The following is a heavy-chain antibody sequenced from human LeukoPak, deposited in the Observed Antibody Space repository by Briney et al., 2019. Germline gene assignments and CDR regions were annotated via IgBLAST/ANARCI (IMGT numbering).Heavy chain of an antibody. CDR1: GGSISSYY. J-gene: IGHJ4*02. D-gene: IGHD6-13*01. CDR2: IYNSGST. Sequence: PSETLCLTCTVSGGSISSYYWNWIRQPPGQGVEWIGYIYNSGSTGYNSSLKSRVTISVDTSKNQFSLKLSSVTAADTAIYYCARRYTSNGSHFDYWGQGILVTVSS. CDR3: ARRYTSNGSHFDY. V-gene: IGHV4-59*01.